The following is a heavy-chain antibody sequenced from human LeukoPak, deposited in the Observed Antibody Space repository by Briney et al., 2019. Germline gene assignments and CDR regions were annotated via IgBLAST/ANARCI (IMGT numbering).Heavy chain of an antibody. D-gene: IGHD2-2*01. CDR2: IKQDESEK. CDR1: GFTFSNYW. J-gene: IGHJ4*02. Sequence: GGSLRLSCSAFGFTFSNYWMSWVRQAPGKGLEWVANIKQDESEKYYVDSVKGRFTISRDNAKSSLYLQMNSLRAEDTAVYYCARALDSSSSRYQAFEEWGQGTLVTVSS. CDR3: ARALDSSSSRYQAFEE. V-gene: IGHV3-7*01.